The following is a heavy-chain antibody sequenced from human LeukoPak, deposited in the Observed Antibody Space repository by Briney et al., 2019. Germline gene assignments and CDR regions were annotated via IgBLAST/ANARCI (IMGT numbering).Heavy chain of an antibody. CDR3: AREEYDFWSGYPNFDY. Sequence: AGGSLRLSCAASGFTFSSYWMSWVRQAPGKGLEWVANIKQDGSEKYYVDSVKGRFTISRDNAKNSLYLQMNSLRAEDTAVYYCAREEYDFWSGYPNFDYWGQGTLVTVSS. V-gene: IGHV3-7*01. D-gene: IGHD3-3*01. CDR2: IKQDGSEK. CDR1: GFTFSSYW. J-gene: IGHJ4*02.